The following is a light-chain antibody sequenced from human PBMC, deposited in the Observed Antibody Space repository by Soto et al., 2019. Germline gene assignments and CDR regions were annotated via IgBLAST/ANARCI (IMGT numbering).Light chain of an antibody. CDR2: GAS. CDR3: QQYNNWPPWT. J-gene: IGKJ2*02. Sequence: EIVLTQSPGSLSLSPGQRATLSCRASQSVDTTFFAWYQKKPGQAPRLLIYGASKRATGIPDRFSGSGSGTDFTLIISRLEPEDFAVYYCQQYNNWPPWTFGQGTKLEIK. CDR1: QSVDTTF. V-gene: IGKV3-20*01.